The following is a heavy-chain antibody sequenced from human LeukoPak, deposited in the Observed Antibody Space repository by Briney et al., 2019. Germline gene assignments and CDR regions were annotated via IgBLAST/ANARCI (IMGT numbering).Heavy chain of an antibody. Sequence: GGSLRLSCEASGLAFSSHAMTWVRQAPGKGLEWVSGITNSGGSTYHAESVKGRFTISRDNSKNTLYLQMNSLRAEDTAIYYCATRPPSATYFGVLDYWGQGTLVTVSS. V-gene: IGHV3-23*01. CDR3: ATRPPSATYFGVLDY. CDR2: ITNSGGST. D-gene: IGHD1-26*01. CDR1: GLAFSSHA. J-gene: IGHJ4*02.